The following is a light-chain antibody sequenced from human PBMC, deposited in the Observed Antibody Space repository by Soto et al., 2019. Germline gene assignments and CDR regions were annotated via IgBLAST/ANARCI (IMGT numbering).Light chain of an antibody. V-gene: IGLV3-21*04. CDR3: QVWDSSSDHGV. CDR1: NIGSKS. CDR2: YDS. Sequence: SYVLTQPPSVSVAPGKTAKITCGGNNIGSKSVHWYQQKPGQAPVLVIFYDSVRPSGIPERFSGSNSGNTATLTITRVEAGDEADYYCQVWDSSSDHGVFGTGTKVTVL. J-gene: IGLJ1*01.